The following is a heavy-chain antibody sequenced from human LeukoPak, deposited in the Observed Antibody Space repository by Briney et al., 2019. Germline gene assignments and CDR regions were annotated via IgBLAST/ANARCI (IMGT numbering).Heavy chain of an antibody. CDR1: GGTFSSYA. D-gene: IGHD3-3*01. V-gene: IGHV1-69*13. Sequence: GASVKVSCKASGGTFSSYAISWVRQAPGQGLEWMGGIIPIFGTANYAQKFQGRVTITADESTSTAYMELSSLRSDDTAVYYCARDLEGFLEWLFCMDVWGQGTTVTVSS. CDR3: ARDLEGFLEWLFCMDV. J-gene: IGHJ6*02. CDR2: IIPIFGTA.